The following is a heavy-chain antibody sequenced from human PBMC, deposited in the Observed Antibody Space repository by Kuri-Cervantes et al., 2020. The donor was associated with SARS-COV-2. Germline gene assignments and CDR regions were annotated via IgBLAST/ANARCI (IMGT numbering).Heavy chain of an antibody. CDR3: AREGTGTNWYFDP. D-gene: IGHD1/OR15-1a*01. J-gene: IGHJ2*01. V-gene: IGHV3-74*01. CDR2: IHSDGSIT. CDR1: GFTFSSNW. Sequence: GGSLRLSCAASGFTFSSNWMHWVRQAPGKGLVWVSRIHSDGSITNYAEFVKGRFTISRDNAQNTVYLQMNSLRVEDTAVYYCAREGTGTNWYFDPWGRGTLVTVSS.